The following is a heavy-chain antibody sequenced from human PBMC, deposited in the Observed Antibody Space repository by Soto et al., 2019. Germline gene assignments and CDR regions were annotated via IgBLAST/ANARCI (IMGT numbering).Heavy chain of an antibody. CDR2: INADNGNT. Sequence: QVQLVQSGADVKKPGASVKVSCKASGYTFTTYAMHWVRQAPGQRLEWMGWINADNGNTKYSQKFQGRVTITWDTSATTAYMELSSLGSEDTAVYYCARNMVGEGGKFDYWGQGTLVTVSS. J-gene: IGHJ4*02. CDR1: GYTFTTYA. V-gene: IGHV1-3*01. CDR3: ARNMVGEGGKFDY. D-gene: IGHD3-16*01.